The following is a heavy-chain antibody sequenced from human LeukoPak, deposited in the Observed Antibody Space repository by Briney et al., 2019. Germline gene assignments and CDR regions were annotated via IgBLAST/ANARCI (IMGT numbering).Heavy chain of an antibody. CDR3: AKGGTYYYDSSGYPFGWAFDY. V-gene: IGHV3-23*01. D-gene: IGHD3-22*01. CDR1: GFTFSSYA. Sequence: GGSLRLSCAASGFTFSSYAMSWVRQAPGKGLEWVSAISGSGGSTYYADSVKGRFTISRDNSKNTLYLQMNSLRAEDTAVYYCAKGGTYYYDSSGYPFGWAFDYWGQGTLVTVSS. J-gene: IGHJ4*02. CDR2: ISGSGGST.